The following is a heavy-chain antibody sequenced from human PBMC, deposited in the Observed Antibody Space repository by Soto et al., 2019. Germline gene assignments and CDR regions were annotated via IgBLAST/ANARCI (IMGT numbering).Heavy chain of an antibody. CDR3: AKGGDYFDY. CDR2: ISYDGSNK. Sequence: QVQLVESGGGVVQAGRPLRLSCAASGFTFSSYGMHWVRQAPGKGLEWVAVISYDGSNKYYADSVKGRFTISRDNSKNKLYLQMNSLRAEDTAVYYCAKGGDYFDYWGQGTLVTVSS. V-gene: IGHV3-30*18. CDR1: GFTFSSYG. J-gene: IGHJ4*02.